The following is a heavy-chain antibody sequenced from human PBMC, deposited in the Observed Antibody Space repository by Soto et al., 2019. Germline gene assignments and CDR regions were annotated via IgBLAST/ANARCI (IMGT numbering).Heavy chain of an antibody. CDR2: INFDGSSA. J-gene: IGHJ4*02. CDR3: ARGPRGWYGFDY. CDR1: GFAFSSSW. V-gene: IGHV3-74*01. Sequence: EVQLVESGGGLVQPGGSLRLSCAGSGFAFSSSWMHWVRQDPGKGLVWVSRINFDGSSADYADSVKGRFTISRDNAKNTLYLEMNSLRAEDTAVYHCARGPRGWYGFDYWGQGTVVTVSS. D-gene: IGHD6-19*01.